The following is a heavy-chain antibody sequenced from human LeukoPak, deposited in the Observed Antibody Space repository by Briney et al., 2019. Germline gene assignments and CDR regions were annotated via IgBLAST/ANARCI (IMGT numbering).Heavy chain of an antibody. CDR2: IIPIFGTA. J-gene: IGHJ6*03. CDR3: ARTYYDFWSGHYYYMDV. Sequence: ASVKVSCKASGGTFSSYAISWVRQAPGQGLEWMGGIIPIFGTANCAQKFQGRVTITADESTSTAYMELSSLRSEDTAVYYCARTYYDFWSGHYYYMDVWGKGTTVTVSS. D-gene: IGHD3-3*01. V-gene: IGHV1-69*01. CDR1: GGTFSSYA.